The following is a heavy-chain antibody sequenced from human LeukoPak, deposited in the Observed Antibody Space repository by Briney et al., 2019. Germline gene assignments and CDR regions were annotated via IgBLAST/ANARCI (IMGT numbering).Heavy chain of an antibody. CDR3: ARDPSGYYDSSGFNINYYFDY. V-gene: IGHV1-46*01. D-gene: IGHD3-22*01. CDR1: GYTFTSYY. CDR2: INPSGGST. Sequence: GASVKVSCKASGYTFTSYYMHWVRQAPGQGLEWMGIINPSGGSTSYAQKFQGRVTMTRDTSTSTVYVELSSLRSEDTAVYYCARDPSGYYDSSGFNINYYFDYWGQGTLVTVSS. J-gene: IGHJ4*02.